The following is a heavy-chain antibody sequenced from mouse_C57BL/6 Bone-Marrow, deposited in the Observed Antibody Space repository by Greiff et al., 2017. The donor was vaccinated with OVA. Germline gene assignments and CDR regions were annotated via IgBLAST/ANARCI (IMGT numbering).Heavy chain of an antibody. V-gene: IGHV1-59*01. CDR3: ARRRGNYYGHYFDY. CDR2: IDPSDSYT. CDR1: GYTFTSYW. J-gene: IGHJ2*01. D-gene: IGHD1-1*01. Sequence: VQLQQPGAELVRPGTSVKLSCKASGYTFTSYWMHWVKQRPGQGLEWIGVIDPSDSYTNYNQKFKGKATLTVDTSSSTAYMQLSSLTSEDSAVYYCARRRGNYYGHYFDYWGQGTTLTVSS.